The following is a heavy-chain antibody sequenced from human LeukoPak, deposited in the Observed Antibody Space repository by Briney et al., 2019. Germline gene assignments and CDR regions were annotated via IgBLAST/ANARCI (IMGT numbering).Heavy chain of an antibody. V-gene: IGHV3-30*04. CDR3: AREDMTTVTTRWAFDI. CDR1: GFTFSNFA. CDR2: ISYDGSIK. J-gene: IGHJ3*02. Sequence: PGRSLRLSCAASGFTFSNFAMHWVRKAPGKGLEWVAVISYDGSIKYYADSVKGRFTISRDNSKNTLYLQMNSLRAEDTAVYYCAREDMTTVTTRWAFDIWGQGSMVTVSS. D-gene: IGHD4-17*01.